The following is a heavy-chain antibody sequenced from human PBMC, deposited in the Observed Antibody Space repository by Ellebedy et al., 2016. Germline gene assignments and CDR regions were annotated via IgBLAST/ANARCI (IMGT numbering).Heavy chain of an antibody. D-gene: IGHD1/OR15-1a*01. J-gene: IGHJ4*02. CDR2: ISYDGSNK. V-gene: IGHV3-30*18. Sequence: GGSLRLSCAASGFTFSSYGMHWVRQAPGKGLEWVAVISYDGSNKYYADSVKGRFTISRDNSKNTLYLQMNSLRAEDTAVYYCAKDKGRPLVKTIDYWGQGTLVTVSS. CDR1: GFTFSSYG. CDR3: AKDKGRPLVKTIDY.